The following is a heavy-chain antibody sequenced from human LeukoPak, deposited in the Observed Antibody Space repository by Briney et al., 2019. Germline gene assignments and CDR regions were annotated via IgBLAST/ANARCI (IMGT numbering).Heavy chain of an antibody. CDR1: GGSFSGYY. V-gene: IGHV4-34*01. CDR2: INHSGST. Sequence: PSETLSLTYAVDGGSFSGYYWSWIRQPPGKGLEWIGEINHSGSTNYNPSLKSRVTISVDTSKNQFSLKLSSVTAADTAVYYCARLTMVRGVISWFDPWGQGTLVTVSS. J-gene: IGHJ5*02. CDR3: ARLTMVRGVISWFDP. D-gene: IGHD3-10*01.